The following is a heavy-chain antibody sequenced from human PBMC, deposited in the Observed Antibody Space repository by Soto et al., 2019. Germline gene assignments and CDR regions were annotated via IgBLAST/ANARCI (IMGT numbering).Heavy chain of an antibody. CDR1: GYTFTGYY. CDR2: INPNSGGT. V-gene: IGHV1-2*02. Sequence: ASVKVSFKASGYTFTGYYMHWVRQAPGQGLEWMGWINPNSGGTNYAQKFQGRVTMTRDTSISTAYMELSRLRSDDTAVYYCAREGYDILTGYYYYYGMDVWGQGTTVTVSS. J-gene: IGHJ6*02. D-gene: IGHD3-9*01. CDR3: AREGYDILTGYYYYYGMDV.